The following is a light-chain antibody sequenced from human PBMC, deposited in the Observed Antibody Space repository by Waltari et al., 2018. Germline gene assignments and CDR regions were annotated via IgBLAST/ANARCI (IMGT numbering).Light chain of an antibody. CDR3: QTWDTNTVV. CDR1: KLGNKY. V-gene: IGLV3-1*01. J-gene: IGLJ3*02. CDR2: QDS. Sequence: SYELTQPPSVSVSPGQTASITCSGDKLGNKYVSWYQQKLGHSPELVIYQDSTPLSEFSGSKSGNTATLTISGTQAVDVADYYSQTWDTNTVVFGGGTKLSVL.